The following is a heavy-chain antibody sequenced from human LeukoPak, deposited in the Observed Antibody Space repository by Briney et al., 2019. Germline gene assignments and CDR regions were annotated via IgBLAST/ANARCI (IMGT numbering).Heavy chain of an antibody. J-gene: IGHJ4*02. D-gene: IGHD3-22*01. CDR1: GGTFSSYA. CDR2: IIPILGIA. CDR3: AKEYYYDSSGYSPLDY. V-gene: IGHV1-69*04. Sequence: GASVKASCKASGGTFSSYAISWVRQASGQGLEWMGRIIPILGIANYAQKFQGRVTITADKSTSTAHMELSSLRSEDTAVYYCAKEYYYDSSGYSPLDYWGQGTLVTVSS.